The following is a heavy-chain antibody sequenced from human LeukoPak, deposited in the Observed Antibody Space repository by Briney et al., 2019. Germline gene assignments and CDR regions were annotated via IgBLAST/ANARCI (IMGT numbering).Heavy chain of an antibody. CDR1: GFTFSSYA. D-gene: IGHD4-17*01. CDR3: VRGGTTVTTGDY. CDR2: ISGSGGST. Sequence: GGSLRLSCAASGFTFSSYAMSWVRQAPGKGLEWVSAISGSGGSTYYADSVKGRFTISRDNSKNTLYLQMNSLRAEDTAVYYCVRGGTTVTTGDYWGQGTLVTVSS. J-gene: IGHJ4*02. V-gene: IGHV3-23*01.